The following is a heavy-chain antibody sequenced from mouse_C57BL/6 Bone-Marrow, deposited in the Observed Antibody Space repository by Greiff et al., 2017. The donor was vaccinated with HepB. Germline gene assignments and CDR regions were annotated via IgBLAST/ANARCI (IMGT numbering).Heavy chain of an antibody. Sequence: VQLQESGAELVMPGASVKLSCKASGYTFTSYWMHWVKQRPGQGLEWIGEIDPSDSYTNYNQKFKGKSTLTVDKSSSTAYMQLSSLTSEDSAVYYCAGSNYAWFAYWGQGTLVTVSA. D-gene: IGHD2-5*01. CDR1: GYTFTSYW. V-gene: IGHV1-69*01. CDR2: IDPSDSYT. CDR3: AGSNYAWFAY. J-gene: IGHJ3*01.